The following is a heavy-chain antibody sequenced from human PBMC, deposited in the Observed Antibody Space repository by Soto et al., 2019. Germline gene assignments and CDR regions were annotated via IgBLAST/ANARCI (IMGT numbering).Heavy chain of an antibody. Sequence: GGSLRLSCAASGFTFSSYAMSWVRQAPGKGLEWVSAISGSGGSTYYADSVKGRFTISRDNSKNTLHLQMNSLRAEDTAVYYCARDRPSPNIVVYAIYSGSNWFDPWGQGTLVTVSS. CDR3: ARDRPSPNIVVYAIYSGSNWFDP. D-gene: IGHD2-8*02. J-gene: IGHJ5*02. CDR1: GFTFSSYA. V-gene: IGHV3-23*01. CDR2: ISGSGGST.